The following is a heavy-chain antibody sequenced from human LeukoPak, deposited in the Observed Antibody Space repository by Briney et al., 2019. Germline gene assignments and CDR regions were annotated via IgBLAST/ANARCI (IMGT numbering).Heavy chain of an antibody. CDR1: GYTFTGYY. J-gene: IGHJ4*02. V-gene: IGHV1-2*02. CDR3: ARETSYCGGDCYSYFDY. D-gene: IGHD2-21*02. CDR2: INPNSGGT. Sequence: ASVKVSCKASGYTFTGYYMHWVRQAPGQGLEWMGWINPNSGGTNCAQKFQGRVTMTRDMSTSTVYMELSSLRSEDTAVYYCARETSYCGGDCYSYFDYWGQGTLVTVSS.